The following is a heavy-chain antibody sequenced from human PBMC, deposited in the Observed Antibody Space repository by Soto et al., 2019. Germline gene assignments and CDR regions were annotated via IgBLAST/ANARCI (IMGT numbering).Heavy chain of an antibody. CDR3: ARLGGYCSSSSCYGYYGMDV. V-gene: IGHV4-39*01. D-gene: IGHD2-2*01. CDR1: GGSISSGPYS. Sequence: SETLSLTCTVSGGSISSGPYSWGWIRQPPGEGLEWIGTFYYSESTYYNPSLESRVTISVDTSKNQFSLKVTSVTVADTAVYYCARLGGYCSSSSCYGYYGMDVRSQGTTVTVSS. CDR2: FYYSEST. J-gene: IGHJ6*02.